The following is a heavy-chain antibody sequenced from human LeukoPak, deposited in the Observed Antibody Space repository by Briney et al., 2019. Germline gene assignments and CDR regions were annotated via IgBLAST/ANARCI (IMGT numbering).Heavy chain of an antibody. D-gene: IGHD5-12*01. CDR1: GFTFSSYD. J-gene: IGHJ4*02. V-gene: IGHV3-7*01. Sequence: GGSLRLSCAASGFTFSSYDMHWVRQAPGKGLEWVANIKQDRSEKYYVDSVKGRFTISRDNSKNTLYLQMNSLRPEDTAVYYCAKVNRGGYDSFDYWGQGTLVTVSS. CDR2: IKQDRSEK. CDR3: AKVNRGGYDSFDY.